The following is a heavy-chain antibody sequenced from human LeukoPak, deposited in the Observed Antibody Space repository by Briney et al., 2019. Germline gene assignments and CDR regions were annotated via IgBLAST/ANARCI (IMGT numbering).Heavy chain of an antibody. CDR3: AKDLWRLGAPGY. J-gene: IGHJ4*02. CDR2: IWYDGSNK. V-gene: IGHV3-33*06. D-gene: IGHD1-26*01. CDR1: GFTVSNYV. Sequence: GGSLRLSCAAAGFTVSNYVMHWVSHAPGKGLEWVAVIWYDGSNKYYADSVKGRFTISRDNSKNTLYLPMNSLRAEDAAVYYCAKDLWRLGAPGYWGQGTLVTVSS.